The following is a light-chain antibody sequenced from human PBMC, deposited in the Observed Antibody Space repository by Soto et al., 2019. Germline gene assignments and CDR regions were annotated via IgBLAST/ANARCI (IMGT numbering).Light chain of an antibody. J-gene: IGKJ1*01. V-gene: IGKV3-15*01. CDR2: GAS. CDR1: QSVSTN. Sequence: IVMTQSPATLSVSPGDRVALSCRASQSVSTNLAWYQHKPGQAPRLLVYGASTRATGIPARFSGSGSGTEFTLTISSLQSEDFAVYYCQQYNNWPPWTFGQGTKVDIK. CDR3: QQYNNWPPWT.